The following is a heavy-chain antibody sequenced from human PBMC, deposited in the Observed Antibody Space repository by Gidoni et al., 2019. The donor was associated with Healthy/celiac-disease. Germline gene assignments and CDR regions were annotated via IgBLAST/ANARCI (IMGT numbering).Heavy chain of an antibody. Sequence: EVQLLESGGGLVQPGGSLRLCCAASGFTFSSYAMSWVRQAPGKGLGCVSAISGSGGSTYYADSVKGRFTISRDNSKNTLYLQMNSLRAEDTAVYYCAKDKEYSYGWVTSRNDAFDIWGQGTMVTVSS. CDR2: ISGSGGST. D-gene: IGHD5-18*01. CDR1: GFTFSSYA. CDR3: AKDKEYSYGWVTSRNDAFDI. V-gene: IGHV3-23*01. J-gene: IGHJ3*02.